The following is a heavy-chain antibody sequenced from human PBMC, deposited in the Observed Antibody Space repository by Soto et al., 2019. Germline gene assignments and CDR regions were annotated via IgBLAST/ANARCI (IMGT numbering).Heavy chain of an antibody. J-gene: IGHJ3*01. CDR1: GFTFSGKKY. CDR2: LYNTDGT. CDR3: ASWLLREHAFDV. V-gene: IGHV3-53*01. D-gene: IGHD2-15*01. Sequence: GGSLRLSCAASGFTFSGKKYLTWVRQAPGKGLEWVSALYNTDGTYYADSVKGRFSTSKDHSKNTFYLQLNSLRPDDTAVYYCASWLLREHAFDVWGLGTMVTVSS.